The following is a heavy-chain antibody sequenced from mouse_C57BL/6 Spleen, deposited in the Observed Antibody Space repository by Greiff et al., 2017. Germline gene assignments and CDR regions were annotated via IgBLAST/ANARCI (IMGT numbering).Heavy chain of an antibody. CDR2: ISGGGGNT. CDR3: ARLYYALDY. CDR1: GFTFSSYT. D-gene: IGHD2-1*01. J-gene: IGHJ2*01. V-gene: IGHV5-9*01. Sequence: DVKLVESGGGLVKPGGSLTLSCAASGFTFSSYTMSWVRQTPEKRLEWVATISGGGGNTYYPDSVKGRFTISRDNAKNTLYLQMSSLRSEDTALYYCARLYYALDYWGQGTTLTVSS.